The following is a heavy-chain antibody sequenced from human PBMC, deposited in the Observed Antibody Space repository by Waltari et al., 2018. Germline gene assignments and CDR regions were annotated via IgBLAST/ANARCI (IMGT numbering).Heavy chain of an antibody. Sequence: QVQLEQSGAEVKKLGSSVKVSCTVSGATLTTYTVSWVRQAPGQGLEWMGRIIPKLHSANYIQKLHGRLTITADEHTNTGYMELTNLRSEDTAMYYCARGIYGGKVAPWGQGTLVTVSS. CDR3: ARGIYGGKVAP. CDR1: GATLTTYT. J-gene: IGHJ5*02. V-gene: IGHV1-69*11. CDR2: IIPKLHSA. D-gene: IGHD4-17*01.